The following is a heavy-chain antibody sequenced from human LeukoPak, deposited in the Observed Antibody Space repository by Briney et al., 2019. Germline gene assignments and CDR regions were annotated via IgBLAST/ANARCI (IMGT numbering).Heavy chain of an antibody. V-gene: IGHV3-7*03. Sequence: GGSLRLSCVASGYNFSPYWMSWVRQTPGKGLEWVASISNGGYATYYVDSVRGRFTISRDDAKNSLFLQMNGLGADDTAVYYCTRENYVPDSWGQGTLVTVSS. CDR3: TRENYVPDS. CDR1: GYNFSPYW. D-gene: IGHD3-10*02. CDR2: ISNGGYAT. J-gene: IGHJ5*02.